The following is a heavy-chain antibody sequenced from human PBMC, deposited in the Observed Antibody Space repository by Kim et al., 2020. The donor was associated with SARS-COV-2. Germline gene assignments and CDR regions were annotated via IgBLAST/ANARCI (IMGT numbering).Heavy chain of an antibody. D-gene: IGHD3-10*01. V-gene: IGHV3-43*02. CDR2: ISGDGGST. J-gene: IGHJ6*03. CDR3: AKDGVTKGYYGSGSYYKRGYYYYYMDV. CDR1: GFTFDDYA. Sequence: GGSLRLSCAASGFTFDDYAMHWVRQAPGKGLEWVSLISGDGGSTYYADSVKGRFTISRDNSKNSLYLQMNSLRTEDTALYYCAKDGVTKGYYGSGSYYKRGYYYYYMDVWGKGTTVTVSS.